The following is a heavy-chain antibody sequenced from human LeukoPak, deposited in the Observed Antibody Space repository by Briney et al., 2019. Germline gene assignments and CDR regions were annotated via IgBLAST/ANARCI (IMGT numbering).Heavy chain of an antibody. CDR2: IYTSGST. Sequence: SETLSLTCTVSGGSISSYYWSWIRQPAGKGLEWVGRIYTSGSTNYNPSLKRRVTMSVDTSKHQFSLKLSSVTAADTAVYYCARGGSSSWRWFDPWGQGTLVTVSS. D-gene: IGHD6-13*01. CDR3: ARGGSSSWRWFDP. CDR1: GGSISSYY. V-gene: IGHV4-4*07. J-gene: IGHJ5*02.